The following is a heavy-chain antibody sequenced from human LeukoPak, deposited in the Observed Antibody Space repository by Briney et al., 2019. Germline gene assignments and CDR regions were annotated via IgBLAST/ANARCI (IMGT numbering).Heavy chain of an antibody. CDR3: ARVVRYYDSSGSDY. Sequence: PGGSLRLSCAASGFTFSSYSMNWVRQAPGKGLEWVSSISSSSSYIYYADSVKGRFTISRDNAKNSLYLQMNSLRAEDTAVYYCARVVRYYDSSGSDYWGQGTLVTVSS. CDR1: GFTFSSYS. J-gene: IGHJ4*02. V-gene: IGHV3-21*01. D-gene: IGHD3-22*01. CDR2: ISSSSSYI.